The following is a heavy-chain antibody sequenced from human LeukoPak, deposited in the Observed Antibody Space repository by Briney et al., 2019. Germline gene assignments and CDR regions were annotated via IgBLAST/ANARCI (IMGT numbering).Heavy chain of an antibody. Sequence: PSETLSLTCAVYGGSFSGYYWSWIRQPPGKGLEWIGEINHSGSTNYNPSLKSRVAISVDTSKNQFSLKLSSVTAADTAVYYCARGTVPLRWQNYYYYMDVWGKGTTVTVSS. J-gene: IGHJ6*03. D-gene: IGHD4-23*01. CDR3: ARGTVPLRWQNYYYYMDV. V-gene: IGHV4-34*01. CDR2: INHSGST. CDR1: GGSFSGYY.